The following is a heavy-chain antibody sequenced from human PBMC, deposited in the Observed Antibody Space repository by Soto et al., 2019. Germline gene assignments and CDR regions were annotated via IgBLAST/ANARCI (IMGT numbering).Heavy chain of an antibody. V-gene: IGHV1-2*04. J-gene: IGHJ4*02. CDR3: ARTHCSSISCYVGSWDY. CDR1: GYTFTGYD. D-gene: IGHD2-2*01. CDR2: ISPNSGDT. Sequence: QVQLVQSGAEVKKPGASVKVSCKASGYTFTGYDMHWVRQAPGQGLEWMGWISPNSGDTNYGQKFEGWVTMTRDTSISTAYMELSRLRSDDTAVYYCARTHCSSISCYVGSWDYWGQGTLVTVSS.